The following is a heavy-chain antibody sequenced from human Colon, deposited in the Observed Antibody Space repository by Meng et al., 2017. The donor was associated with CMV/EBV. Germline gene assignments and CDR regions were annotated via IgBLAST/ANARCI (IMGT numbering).Heavy chain of an antibody. CDR2: INTDGSDK. Sequence: VQLVESGGGLVQPGGSLVLSCAAYGFTFSSSWMSWVRQAPGKGLEWVANINTDGSDKYHVDSVKGRFTISRDNAKNSLYLQMNSLRVEDTAVYYCARAGGPFNRFDYWGQGTLVTVSS. CDR3: ARAGGPFNRFDY. J-gene: IGHJ4*02. D-gene: IGHD3-16*01. CDR1: GFTFSSSW. V-gene: IGHV3-7*04.